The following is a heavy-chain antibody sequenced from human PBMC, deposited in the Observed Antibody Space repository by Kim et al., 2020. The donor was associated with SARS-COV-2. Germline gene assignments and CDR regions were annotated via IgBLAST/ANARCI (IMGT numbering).Heavy chain of an antibody. J-gene: IGHJ4*02. Sequence: SETLSLTCTVSGGSISSYYWSWIRQPPGKGLEWIGYIYYSGSTNYNPSLKSRVTISVDTSKNQFSLKLSSVTAADTAVYYCARYEQLGYCSGGSCYYTNYFDYWGQGTLVTVSS. V-gene: IGHV4-59*01. CDR1: GGSISSYY. D-gene: IGHD2-15*01. CDR2: IYYSGST. CDR3: ARYEQLGYCSGGSCYYTNYFDY.